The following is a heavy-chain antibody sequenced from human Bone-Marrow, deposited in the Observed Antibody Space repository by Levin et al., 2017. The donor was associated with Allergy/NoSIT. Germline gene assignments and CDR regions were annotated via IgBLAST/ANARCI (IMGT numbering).Heavy chain of an antibody. CDR1: GFSFSPYW. CDR2: INGDGSAT. Sequence: GGSLRLSCVASGFSFSPYWMHWVRQAPGKGLVWVSHINGDGSATSYADSVKGRFTISRDNAKNTLYLQMDSLRAEDPAVYYCVTFLVEHHWGQGALVTVSS. J-gene: IGHJ1*01. D-gene: IGHD1/OR15-1a*01. CDR3: VTFLVEHH. V-gene: IGHV3-74*01.